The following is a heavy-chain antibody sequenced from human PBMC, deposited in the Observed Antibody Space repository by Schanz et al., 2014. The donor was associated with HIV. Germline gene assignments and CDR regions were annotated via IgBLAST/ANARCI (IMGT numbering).Heavy chain of an antibody. CDR1: GFTFSSYG. CDR3: ARDKKSGNYDGGFDS. CDR2: IDSSSSYK. V-gene: IGHV3-21*04. D-gene: IGHD1-26*01. Sequence: VQLVESGGGVVQPGRSLRLSCAASGFTFSSYGMHWVRQAPGKGLEWVSSIDSSSSYKYYADSVKGRFTISRDNAKNSLYLQMNSLRAEDTAVYYCARDKKSGNYDGGFDSWGQGTLVTVSS. J-gene: IGHJ5*01.